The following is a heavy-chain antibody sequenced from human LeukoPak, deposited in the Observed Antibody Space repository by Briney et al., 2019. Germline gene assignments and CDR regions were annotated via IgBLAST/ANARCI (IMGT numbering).Heavy chain of an antibody. CDR3: ARVGRGEGYYYYYYMDV. CDR1: GFTFSSYE. Sequence: GGSLRLSCAASGFTFSSYEMNWVRQAPGKGLKWVSYISSSGSTIYYADSVKGRFTISRDNAKNSLYLQMNSLRAEDTAVYYCARVGRGEGYYYYYYMDVWGKGTTVTISS. D-gene: IGHD3-10*01. V-gene: IGHV3-48*03. CDR2: ISSSGSTI. J-gene: IGHJ6*03.